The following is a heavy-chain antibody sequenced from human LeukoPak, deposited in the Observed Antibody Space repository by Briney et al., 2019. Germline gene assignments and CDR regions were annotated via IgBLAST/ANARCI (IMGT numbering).Heavy chain of an antibody. CDR3: ARPAFWNYDSSGTFDY. Sequence: SETLSLTCTVSGGSISSGSYYWSWIRQPAGKGLEWIGRIYTSGSTNYNPSLKSRVTISVDTSKSQFSLKLSSVTAADTAVYYCARPAFWNYDSSGTFDYWGQGTLVTVSS. J-gene: IGHJ4*02. CDR1: GGSISSGSYY. V-gene: IGHV4-61*02. CDR2: IYTSGST. D-gene: IGHD3-22*01.